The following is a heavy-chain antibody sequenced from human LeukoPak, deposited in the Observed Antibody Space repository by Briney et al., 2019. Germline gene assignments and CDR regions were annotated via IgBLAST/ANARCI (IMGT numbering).Heavy chain of an antibody. Sequence: GGSLRLSCAASGFTFGIYWMNWVRQAPGKGLEWVANIKEDGSEKNYVDSVKGRFTISRDNAKNSLYLQMNSLRAEDTAVYYCVRDRGFDPWGQGTLVTVSS. CDR3: VRDRGFDP. V-gene: IGHV3-7*01. CDR1: GFTFGIYW. CDR2: IKEDGSEK. J-gene: IGHJ5*02.